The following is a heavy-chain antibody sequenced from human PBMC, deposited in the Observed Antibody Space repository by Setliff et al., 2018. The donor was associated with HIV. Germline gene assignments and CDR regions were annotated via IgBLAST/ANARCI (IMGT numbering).Heavy chain of an antibody. V-gene: IGHV4-34*01. CDR3: ARGVRDNSGWSSYYFDY. D-gene: IGHD6-19*01. J-gene: IGHJ4*02. Sequence: PSETLSLTCAVYGGSFSGYYWSWIRQPPGKGLEWIGEVTHSGRTNYYPSLESRVTTSVDTSKKQFSLRLTSVTAADTAVYYCARGVRDNSGWSSYYFDYWGQGTLVTV. CDR1: GGSFSGYY. CDR2: VTHSGRT.